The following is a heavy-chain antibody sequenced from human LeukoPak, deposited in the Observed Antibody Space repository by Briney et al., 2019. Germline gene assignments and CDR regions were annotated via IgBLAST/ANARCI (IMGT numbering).Heavy chain of an antibody. CDR1: GGSFSGYY. CDR2: INHSGST. J-gene: IGHJ4*02. CDR3: ARRRIAAAGSFDY. Sequence: SETLSLTCAVYGGSFSGYYWSWIRQPPGKGLEWIGEINHSGSTNYNPSLKSRVTISVDTSKSQFSLKLSSVTAADTAVYYCARRRIAAAGSFDYRGQGTLVTVSS. D-gene: IGHD6-13*01. V-gene: IGHV4-34*01.